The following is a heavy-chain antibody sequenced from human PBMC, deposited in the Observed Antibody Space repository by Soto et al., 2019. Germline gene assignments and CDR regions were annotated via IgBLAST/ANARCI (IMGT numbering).Heavy chain of an antibody. V-gene: IGHV4-39*01. CDR2: VHYSGGA. CDR1: GGSISTSSYF. CDR3: ARHRWGSGSYSGLLDF. Sequence: SETLSLTCSVSGGSISTSSYFWGWIRQPPGKGLEWVGAVHYSGGANYRSSLQSRVTISVDTSQNHFPLWLRSVTAADTAAFYCARHRWGSGSYSGLLDFWGQGALVTVSS. J-gene: IGHJ4*02. D-gene: IGHD3-10*01.